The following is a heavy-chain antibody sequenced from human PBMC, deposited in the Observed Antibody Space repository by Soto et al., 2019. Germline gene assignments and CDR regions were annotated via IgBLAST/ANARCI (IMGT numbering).Heavy chain of an antibody. CDR2: IYYSENT. Sequence: QLQLQESGPGLLKPSETLSLTCSVSGGSISSRSYSWGWIRQPPGKGLEWIGTIYYSENTYYNPSLKSRVTISVDTSKNQFSLKLSSVTAADTAVYYCAKLAGYCSGNSCHGDYEMDVWGQGTTVTVSS. V-gene: IGHV4-39*01. CDR1: GGSISSRSYS. J-gene: IGHJ6*02. D-gene: IGHD2-15*01. CDR3: AKLAGYCSGNSCHGDYEMDV.